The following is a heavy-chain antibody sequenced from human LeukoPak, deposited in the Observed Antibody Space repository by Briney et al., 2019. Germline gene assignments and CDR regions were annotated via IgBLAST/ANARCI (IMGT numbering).Heavy chain of an antibody. CDR3: ARANWVHDC. J-gene: IGHJ4*02. V-gene: IGHV4-59*01. CDR1: GGSISTYY. Sequence: PSETLSLTCTVSGGSISTYYWTWIRQPPGKGLEWIGYIYYTGRTNYNPSLKSRVTISVDTSKNQFSLRLSSVTAADTAVYYCARANWVHDCWGQGTLVTVSS. CDR2: IYYTGRT. D-gene: IGHD1-1*01.